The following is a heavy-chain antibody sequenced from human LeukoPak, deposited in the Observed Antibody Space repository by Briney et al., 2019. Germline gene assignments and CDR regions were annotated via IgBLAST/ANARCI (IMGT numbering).Heavy chain of an antibody. CDR1: GFTFSSYA. J-gene: IGHJ4*02. CDR2: NSISGGST. D-gene: IGHD4-17*01. CDR3: AKSPTVSRGLDC. Sequence: GGSLRLSCAASGFTFSSYAMSWIRQAPGKGLEWVSDNSISGGSTYYGDSVKGRFTISRDNSKSTLYLQMNSLRAEDTAVYYCAKSPTVSRGLDCWGQGTLVTVSS. V-gene: IGHV3-23*01.